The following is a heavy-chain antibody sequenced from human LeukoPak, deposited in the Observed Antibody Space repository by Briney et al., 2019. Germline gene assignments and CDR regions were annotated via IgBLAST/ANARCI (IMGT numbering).Heavy chain of an antibody. J-gene: IGHJ6*03. CDR2: INDGGST. CDR1: GGSFTKHQ. CDR3: ARQEGYYYYIDV. V-gene: IGHV4-34*01. Sequence: SETLSLTCAVYGGSFTKHQWSWIRQPPGKGLEWIGAINDGGSTNYNPSLKSRVTMSVDTSKNQFSLKLSSVTAADTAVYYCARQEGYYYYIDVWGKGTTVTVSS.